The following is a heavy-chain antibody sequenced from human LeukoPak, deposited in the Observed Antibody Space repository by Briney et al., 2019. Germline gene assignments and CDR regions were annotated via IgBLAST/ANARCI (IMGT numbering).Heavy chain of an antibody. CDR2: IYYSGST. J-gene: IGHJ3*02. V-gene: IGHV4-59*01. CDR3: AREMGSSGYYDAFDI. D-gene: IGHD3-22*01. Sequence: PSETLSLTCTVSGGSISSYYWSWIRQPPGKGLEWIGYIYYSGSTNYNPSLKSRVTISVDTSKNQFSLKLSSVTAADTAVYYCAREMGSSGYYDAFDIWGQGTMVTVSS. CDR1: GGSISSYY.